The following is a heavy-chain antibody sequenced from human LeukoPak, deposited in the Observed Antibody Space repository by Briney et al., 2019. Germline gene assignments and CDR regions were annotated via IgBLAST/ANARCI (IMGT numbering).Heavy chain of an antibody. CDR1: GYSFTSYW. D-gene: IGHD4-17*01. Sequence: GESPKISCKGSGYSFTSYWIGWVRQKPGKGLEWMGIIYPGDSDTRYSPSFQGQVTISADKSISTAYLQWSSPKASDTAMYYCAASTTVTEKVYYFDYWGQGTLVTVSS. CDR3: AASTTVTEKVYYFDY. V-gene: IGHV5-51*01. J-gene: IGHJ4*02. CDR2: IYPGDSDT.